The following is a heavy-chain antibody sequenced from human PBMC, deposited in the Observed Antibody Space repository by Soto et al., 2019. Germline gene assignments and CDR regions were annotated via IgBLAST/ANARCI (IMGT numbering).Heavy chain of an antibody. CDR2: VHFRGST. CDR1: GGSISSNSYF. D-gene: IGHD5-18*01. CDR3: ARRGPNNSYGYDHRLDP. Sequence: PSETLSLTCSVSGGSISSNSYFRDWIRLSPGKGLEWIGSVHFRGSTYYNPSLKSRVTISVDTSKNQFSLKLTSVTAADRAVYYCARRGPNNSYGYDHRLDPWGQGTLVTVSS. J-gene: IGHJ5*02. V-gene: IGHV4-39*01.